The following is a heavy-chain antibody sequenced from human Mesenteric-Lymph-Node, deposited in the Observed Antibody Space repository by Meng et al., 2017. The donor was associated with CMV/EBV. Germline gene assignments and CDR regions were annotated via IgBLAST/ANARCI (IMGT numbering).Heavy chain of an antibody. J-gene: IGHJ4*02. CDR3: VRADSSSPYYFDY. D-gene: IGHD6-6*01. CDR1: GDSVSSNNAA. CDR2: TYYRSKWYN. V-gene: IGHV6-1*01. Sequence: SETLSLTCDISGDSVSSNNAAWNWIRQYPSRGLEWLGRTYYRSKWYNDCAVSVKRRITINPDTSKNQLSLQLSSVTPEDTAVYYCVRADSSSPYYFDYWGQGTLVTVSS.